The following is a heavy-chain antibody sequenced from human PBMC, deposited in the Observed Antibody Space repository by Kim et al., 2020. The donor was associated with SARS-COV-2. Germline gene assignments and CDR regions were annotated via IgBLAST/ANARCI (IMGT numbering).Heavy chain of an antibody. Sequence: GGSLRLSCAASGFTASSNYMSWVRQAPGKGLEWVSVIYSGGSTYYADSVKGRFTISRHNSKNTLYLQMNSLRAEDTAVYYCARDTSIYGSGSSFDYWGQGTLVTVSS. CDR2: IYSGGST. J-gene: IGHJ4*02. CDR1: GFTASSNY. V-gene: IGHV3-53*04. D-gene: IGHD3-10*01. CDR3: ARDTSIYGSGSSFDY.